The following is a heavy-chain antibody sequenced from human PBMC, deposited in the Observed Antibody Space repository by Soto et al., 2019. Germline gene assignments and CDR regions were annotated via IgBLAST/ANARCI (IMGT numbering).Heavy chain of an antibody. D-gene: IGHD4-4*01. CDR2: IVPIFRTT. CDR1: GGTFNTHS. J-gene: IGHJ4*01. V-gene: IGHV1-69*13. Sequence: SVKVSCKASGGTFNTHSITWVRQAPGQGLEWMGYIVPIFRTTDYAPKFRGRVTFTAAESTTTAYMELSGLMYEDTAVYYCARGDDYSAVFDYWG. CDR3: ARGDDYSAVFDY.